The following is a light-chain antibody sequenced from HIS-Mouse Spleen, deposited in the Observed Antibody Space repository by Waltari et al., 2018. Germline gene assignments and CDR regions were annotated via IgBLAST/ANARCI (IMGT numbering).Light chain of an antibody. Sequence: QSALTQPAPVSGTPGQSITISCTGPSSDVGSYNLVSCYQQHPGKAPKLMVYEGSTRPSGVSNRFSGSKSGNTASLTISGLQAEDEADYYCCSYAGSSTWVFGGGTKLTVL. CDR3: CSYAGSSTWV. CDR2: EGS. V-gene: IGLV2-23*01. CDR1: SSDVGSYNL. J-gene: IGLJ3*02.